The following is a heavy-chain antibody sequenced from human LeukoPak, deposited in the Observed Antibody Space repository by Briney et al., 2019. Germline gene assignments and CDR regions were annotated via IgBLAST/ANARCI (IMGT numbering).Heavy chain of an antibody. V-gene: IGHV4-59*01. D-gene: IGHD5-18*01. CDR1: GGSISSYY. CDR3: ARGGYSYGFEDNWFDP. CDR2: IYYSGST. Sequence: SETLTLTCTVSGGSISSYYWSWIRQPPGKGLEWIGYIYYSGSTNYNPSLKSRVTISVDTSKNQFSLKLSSVTAADTAVYYCARGGYSYGFEDNWFDPWGQGTLVTVSS. J-gene: IGHJ5*02.